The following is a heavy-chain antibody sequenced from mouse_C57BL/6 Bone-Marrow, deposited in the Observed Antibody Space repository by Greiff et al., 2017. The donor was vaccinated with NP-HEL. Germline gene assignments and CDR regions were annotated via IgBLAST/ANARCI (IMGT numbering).Heavy chain of an antibody. J-gene: IGHJ3*01. D-gene: IGHD1-1*01. CDR1: GFSLTSYG. Sequence: QVQLKESGPGLVQPSQCLSISCTVSGFSLTSYGVHWVRQSPGKGLEWLGVIWSGGSTAYYAAFISRLSISKDNSKSQVFFKMNSLQADDTAIYYCARKDYYGSSLAYWGQGTLVTVSA. CDR3: ARKDYYGSSLAY. CDR2: IWSGGST. V-gene: IGHV2-2*01.